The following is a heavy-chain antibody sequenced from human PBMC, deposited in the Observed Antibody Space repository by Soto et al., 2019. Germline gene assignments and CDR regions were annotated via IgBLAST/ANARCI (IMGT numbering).Heavy chain of an antibody. J-gene: IGHJ6*02. D-gene: IGHD3-10*01. Sequence: QVPLVQSGAEVKKPGSSVKVSCKTSGVSFNNNGIGWVRQAPGHGLEWMGGVSPPFRTSNYARKFQGRISITADASTGTLNMELSSLTSEDTAQYYCARVLYYGSGSYSPHGMDVWGQGTRVTVS. CDR2: VSPPFRTS. CDR3: ARVLYYGSGSYSPHGMDV. CDR1: GVSFNNNG. V-gene: IGHV1-69*01.